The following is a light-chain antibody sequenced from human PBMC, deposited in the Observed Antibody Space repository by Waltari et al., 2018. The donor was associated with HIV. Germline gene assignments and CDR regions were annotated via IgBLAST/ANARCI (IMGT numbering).Light chain of an antibody. V-gene: IGKV2-28*01. CDR1: QSLLHSNGNNY. Sequence: MTQSPLSLPVTRGEPASFSCTPSQSLLHSNGNNYLDWYLQKPGQSPQFLIYLASSRAAGVPDRFTGSGSGTDFTLKISRLEAEDVGIYYCMQALQTPYTFGQGTKLE. CDR2: LAS. CDR3: MQALQTPYT. J-gene: IGKJ2*01.